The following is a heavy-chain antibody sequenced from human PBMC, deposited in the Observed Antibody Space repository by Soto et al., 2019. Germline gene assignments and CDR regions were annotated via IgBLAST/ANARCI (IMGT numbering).Heavy chain of an antibody. CDR1: GFAFRSYE. V-gene: IGHV3-48*03. CDR3: ARDTPVEYSSSSPSGMDV. D-gene: IGHD6-6*01. CDR2: ISSSGSTI. J-gene: IGHJ6*02. Sequence: WGSLRPSRAAPGFAFRSYEINCFRPCAFEGVEWVSYISSSGSTIYYADSVKGRFTISRDNAKNSLYLQMNSLRAEDTAVYYCARDTPVEYSSSSPSGMDVWGQGTTVTVSS.